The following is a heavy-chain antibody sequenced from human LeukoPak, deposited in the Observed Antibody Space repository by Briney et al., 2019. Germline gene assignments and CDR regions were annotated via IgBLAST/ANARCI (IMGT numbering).Heavy chain of an antibody. D-gene: IGHD3-9*01. J-gene: IGHJ4*02. CDR1: GGSISSYY. Sequence: SGTLSLTCTVSGGSISSYYWSWIRQPPGKGLEWIGYIYYSGSTNYNPSLKSRVTISVDTSKNQFSLKLSSVTAADTAVYYCARAEGLRYFDWLLPFDYWGQGTLVTVSS. CDR3: ARAEGLRYFDWLLPFDY. CDR2: IYYSGST. V-gene: IGHV4-59*01.